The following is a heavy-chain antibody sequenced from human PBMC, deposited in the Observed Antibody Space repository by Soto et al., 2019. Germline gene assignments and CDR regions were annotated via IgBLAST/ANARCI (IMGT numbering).Heavy chain of an antibody. V-gene: IGHV1-18*04. CDR3: AREYDFWSGYYVRVGWFDP. CDR2: ISAYNGNT. J-gene: IGHJ5*02. D-gene: IGHD3-3*01. Sequence: ASVKVSCKASGYTFTSYGISWVRQAPGQGLEWMGWISAYNGNTNYAQKLQGRVTMTTDTSTSTAYMELRSLSSDDTAVYYCAREYDFWSGYYVRVGWFDPWGQGTLVTVSS. CDR1: GYTFTSYG.